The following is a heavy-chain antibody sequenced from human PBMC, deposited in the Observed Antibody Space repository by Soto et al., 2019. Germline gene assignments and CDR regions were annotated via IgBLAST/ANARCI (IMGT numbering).Heavy chain of an antibody. CDR2: INHSGST. Sequence: PSETLSLTCAVYGGSFSGYYWSWIRQPPGKGLEWIGEINHSGSTNYNPSLKSRVTISVDTSKNQFSLKLSSVTAADTAVYYCARRLHLVGGWFDPWGQGTLLTVSS. D-gene: IGHD4-4*01. CDR1: GGSFSGYY. CDR3: ARRLHLVGGWFDP. J-gene: IGHJ5*02. V-gene: IGHV4-34*01.